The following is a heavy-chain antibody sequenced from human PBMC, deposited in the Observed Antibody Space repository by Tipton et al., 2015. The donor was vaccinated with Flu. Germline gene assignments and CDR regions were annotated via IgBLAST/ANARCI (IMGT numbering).Heavy chain of an antibody. CDR2: IIAIFGTT. Sequence: QSGPEVKKPGSSVTVSCKASGGTFNNHAISWVRQAPGQGLEWMGGIIAIFGTTNYAQKFQGRVTITADESTSTVYMEMISVRSEDTAVYFCARGPNYYQSYMDVWGTGATVIVSS. CDR3: ARGPNYYQSYMDV. CDR1: GGTFNNHA. V-gene: IGHV1-69*01. J-gene: IGHJ6*03.